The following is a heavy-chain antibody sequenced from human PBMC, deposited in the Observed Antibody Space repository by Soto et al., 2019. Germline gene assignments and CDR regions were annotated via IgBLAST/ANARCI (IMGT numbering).Heavy chain of an antibody. CDR2: IKSKTDGGTT. J-gene: IGHJ5*02. CDR1: GFTFSNAW. Sequence: GGSLRLSCAASGFTFSNAWMNWVRPAPGRGLEWVGRIKSKTDGGTTDFAAPVKGRFTISRDDSKNTLYLQMDTLKTEDTAVYYCTTDITWDRSPWGQGTLVTVSS. D-gene: IGHD1-26*01. V-gene: IGHV3-15*07. CDR3: TTDITWDRSP.